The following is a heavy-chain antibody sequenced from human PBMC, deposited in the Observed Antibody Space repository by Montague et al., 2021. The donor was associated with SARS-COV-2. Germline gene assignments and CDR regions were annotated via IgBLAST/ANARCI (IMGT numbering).Heavy chain of an antibody. CDR3: ARGGLAGGNYDIWSFSYTSPLDY. J-gene: IGHJ4*02. D-gene: IGHD3-3*01. Sequence: SETLSLTCAVYGGTFSAHSWSWVRQSPGKGLEWIGEINHRGSTTCMSSLKSRVTMSVDTSKNQLSLKLSSVTAADTAIYYCARGGLAGGNYDIWSFSYTSPLDYWGQGTLVTVSS. V-gene: IGHV4-34*01. CDR2: INHRGST. CDR1: GGTFSAHS.